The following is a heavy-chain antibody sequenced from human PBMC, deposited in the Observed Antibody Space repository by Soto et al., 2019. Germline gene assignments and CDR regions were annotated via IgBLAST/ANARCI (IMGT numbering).Heavy chain of an antibody. J-gene: IGHJ6*02. CDR3: ARELRTLDRGVTYSMDV. CDR2: ISSSGSIR. V-gene: IGHV3-48*03. Sequence: EVQLVESGGGLVQPGGSLRLSCAVSGFTYGAYEMDWVRQAPGRGLEWVAYISSSGSIRFYADSVQGRFTISRDNANNSLYLQMNSLRPEDTAVYYCARELRTLDRGVTYSMDVWGQGTTVTVTS. CDR1: GFTYGAYE. D-gene: IGHD3-10*01.